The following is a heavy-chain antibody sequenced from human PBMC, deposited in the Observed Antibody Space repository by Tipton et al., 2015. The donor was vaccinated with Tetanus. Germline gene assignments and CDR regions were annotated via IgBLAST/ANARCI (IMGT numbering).Heavy chain of an antibody. CDR3: ARDFRPIFGVAQPFDP. Sequence: SLRLSCAASGFTFSSYNMNWVRQAAGKGLEWVSHISGTGTTVDYADSVKGRFTISRDNAKNSLYLQMNSLRDEDTAIYYCARDFRPIFGVAQPFDPWGQGTLVTVSS. J-gene: IGHJ5*02. CDR1: GFTFSSYN. D-gene: IGHD3-3*01. V-gene: IGHV3-48*02. CDR2: ISGTGTTV.